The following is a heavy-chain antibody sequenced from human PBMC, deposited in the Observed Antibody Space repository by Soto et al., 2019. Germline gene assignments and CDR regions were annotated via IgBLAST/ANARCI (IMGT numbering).Heavy chain of an antibody. CDR1: GFSLTTDRVG. V-gene: IGHV2-5*02. J-gene: IGHJ4*02. CDR3: AHAYGGRSLY. D-gene: IGHD1-26*01. Sequence: QITLKESGPPLVQPTQTLTLTCTFSGFSLTTDRVGVGWIRQPPGEALEWLAVIYWDDSKTYRPSLESRLTITNDTSKNQVALTMTNMDSLDTATYYCAHAYGGRSLYWGQGTLVTVSS. CDR2: IYWDDSK.